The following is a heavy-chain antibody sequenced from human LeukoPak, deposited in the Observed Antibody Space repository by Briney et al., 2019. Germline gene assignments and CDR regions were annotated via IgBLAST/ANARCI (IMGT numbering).Heavy chain of an antibody. J-gene: IGHJ4*02. CDR2: VSYAGSTT. CDR3: AKEPIPMAGGYYFDY. Sequence: GGSLRLSCAASAFTFSNYGMHWVRQAPGKGLERVAVVSYAGSTTYYADSVKGRFTISRDNSKNTLYLQMNSLRAEDTAVYYCAKEPIPMAGGYYFDYWGQGTLVTASS. V-gene: IGHV3-30*18. CDR1: AFTFSNYG. D-gene: IGHD6-19*01.